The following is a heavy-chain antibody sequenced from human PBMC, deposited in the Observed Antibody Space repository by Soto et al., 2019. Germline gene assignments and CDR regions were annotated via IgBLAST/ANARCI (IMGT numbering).Heavy chain of an antibody. V-gene: IGHV3-11*01. CDR3: ASSSRFLEWSDY. D-gene: IGHD3-3*01. J-gene: IGHJ4*02. CDR1: GFTFSDYY. CDR2: ISNSGGTI. Sequence: PGGSLRLSCAASGFTFSDYYMSWIRQAPGKGLEWVSYISNSGGTIYYAESVKGRFTISRDNAKNSLYLQMNSLRAEDTAVYYCASSSRFLEWSDYWGQGTLVTVSS.